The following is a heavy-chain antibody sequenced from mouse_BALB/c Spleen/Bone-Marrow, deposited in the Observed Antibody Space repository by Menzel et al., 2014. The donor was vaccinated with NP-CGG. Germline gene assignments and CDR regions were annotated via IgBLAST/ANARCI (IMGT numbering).Heavy chain of an antibody. D-gene: IGHD2-4*01. V-gene: IGHV5-9-2*01. J-gene: IGHJ3*01. CDR3: ARHAYYDQTEVSFVY. Sequence: EVQLVESGGGLVKSGGSLKLSCAASGFSFXSYGMSWVRQTPEKRLEWVATISGGGSYTFYPDSVKGRFTISRDNAKNNLYLQLSSLRSEDTALYYCARHAYYDQTEVSFVYWGQGTLVTVSA. CDR2: ISGGGSYT. CDR1: GFSFXSYG.